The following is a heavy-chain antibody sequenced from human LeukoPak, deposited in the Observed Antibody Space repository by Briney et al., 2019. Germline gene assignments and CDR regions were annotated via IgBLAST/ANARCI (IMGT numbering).Heavy chain of an antibody. D-gene: IGHD3-22*01. CDR1: GSRFTSYW. V-gene: IGHV5-51*01. J-gene: IGHJ3*02. CDR2: LYPGDSDA. CDR3: ASNDYYDSSGYNYAGAFDI. Sequence: GGSLKISSKGSGSRFTSYWIGWVRPMRGKGLEWMGTLYPGDSDARYSPSFQGRVTISADKSISTAYLQWSSLKASDTAMYYCASNDYYDSSGYNYAGAFDIWGQGTMVTVSS.